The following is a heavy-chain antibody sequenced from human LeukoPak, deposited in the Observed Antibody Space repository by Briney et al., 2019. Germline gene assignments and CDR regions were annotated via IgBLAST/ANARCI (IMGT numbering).Heavy chain of an antibody. CDR2: INTNTGNP. CDR3: ARDIHRYCSGGSCYWDP. CDR1: GYTFTSYA. J-gene: IGHJ5*02. D-gene: IGHD2-15*01. Sequence: ASVKVSCKASGYTFTSYAMNWVRQAPGQGLEWMGWINTNTGNPTYAQGFTGRFVFSLDTSVSTAYLQISSLKAEDTAVYYCARDIHRYCSGGSCYWDPWGQGTLVTVSS. V-gene: IGHV7-4-1*02.